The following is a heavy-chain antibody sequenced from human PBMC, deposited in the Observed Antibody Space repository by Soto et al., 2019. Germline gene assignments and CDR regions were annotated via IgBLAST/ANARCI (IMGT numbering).Heavy chain of an antibody. D-gene: IGHD3-22*01. CDR1: GGTFSNYA. V-gene: IGHV1-69*12. CDR3: ARGPYGYYENSGIYYAEYFQH. J-gene: IGHJ1*01. CDR2: LIPISGTT. Sequence: QVQLVRSGAEVKKPGSSMKVSCKASGGTFSNYAIAWVRQAPGQGLEWMGGLIPISGTTNYAQKFQGRVTITADESTSTAYMELRSLRSEDTAVYYCARGPYGYYENSGIYYAEYFQHWGQGTLVTVSS.